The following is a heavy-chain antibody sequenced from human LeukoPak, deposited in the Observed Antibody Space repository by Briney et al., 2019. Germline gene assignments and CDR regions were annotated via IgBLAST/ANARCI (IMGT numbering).Heavy chain of an antibody. CDR1: GGSISGYY. V-gene: IGHV4-4*07. J-gene: IGHJ3*02. Sequence: SETLSLTCTVSGGSISGYYWSWIRQPAGKGLEWIGRMYTGGNTHYNPSLKSRVTMSLDTSKNQFSLELTSVTAADTAVYYCGRGGPSADIWGQGTMVTVSS. CDR3: GRGGPSADI. CDR2: MYTGGNT.